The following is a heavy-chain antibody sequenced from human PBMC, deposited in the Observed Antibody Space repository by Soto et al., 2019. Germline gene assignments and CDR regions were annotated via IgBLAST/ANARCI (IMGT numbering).Heavy chain of an antibody. D-gene: IGHD3-10*01. CDR3: GNGGGLEPAVY. CDR2: IIPIFGTA. J-gene: IGHJ4*02. CDR1: GGTFSSYA. Sequence: QVQLVQSGAEVKKPGSSVKVSCKASGGTFSSYAISWVRQAPGQGLEWMGGIIPIFGTANYAQKFQGRVTLTAEESTSPGYREMGSLRSEETAVYCCGNGGGLEPAVYWGQGTLVTVSS. V-gene: IGHV1-69*01.